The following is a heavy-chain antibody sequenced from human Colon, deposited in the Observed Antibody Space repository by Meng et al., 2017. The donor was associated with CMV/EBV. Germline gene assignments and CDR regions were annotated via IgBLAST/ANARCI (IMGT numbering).Heavy chain of an antibody. CDR3: GRHSGVADSAEDF. J-gene: IGHJ4*02. V-gene: IGHV3-11*01. CDR1: EITFSDYY. CDR2: ISSSGSTK. D-gene: IGHD6-13*01. Sequence: GESLKISCVDSEITFSDYYISWIRQAPGKGLEWLSYISSSGSTKYYADSVKGRFTISRDNAGNSVYLQMNSLRAEDTAVYYCGRHSGVADSAEDFWGQGTLVTVPS.